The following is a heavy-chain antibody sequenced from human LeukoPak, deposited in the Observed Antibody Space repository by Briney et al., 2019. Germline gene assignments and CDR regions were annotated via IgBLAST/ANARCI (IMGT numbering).Heavy chain of an antibody. CDR3: AKDGSDFWSGYYRYYGMDV. CDR2: ISYDGSNK. CDR1: GFTFSSYG. D-gene: IGHD3-3*01. V-gene: IGHV3-30*18. Sequence: QPGGSLRLSCAASGFTFSSYGMHWVRQAPGKGLEWVAVISYDGSNKYYADSVKGRFTISRDNSKNTLYPQMNSLRAEDTAVYYCAKDGSDFWSGYYRYYGMDVWGQGTTVTVSS. J-gene: IGHJ6*02.